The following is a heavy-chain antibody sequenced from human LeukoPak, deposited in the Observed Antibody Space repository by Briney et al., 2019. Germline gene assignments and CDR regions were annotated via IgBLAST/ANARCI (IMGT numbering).Heavy chain of an antibody. Sequence: ASVKVSCKASGYTFRQYSISWVRHAPGQGLEWMGWISAYNGNTNYAQKLQGRVTMTTDTSTSTAYMELRSLRSDDTAVYYCARCLSYYYYYYMDVWGKGTTVTVSS. CDR3: ARCLSYYYYYYMDV. D-gene: IGHD3-16*02. V-gene: IGHV1-18*01. CDR2: ISAYNGNT. CDR1: GYTFRQYS. J-gene: IGHJ6*03.